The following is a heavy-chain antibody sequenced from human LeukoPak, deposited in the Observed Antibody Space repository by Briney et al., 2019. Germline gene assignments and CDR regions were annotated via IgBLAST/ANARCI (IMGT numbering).Heavy chain of an antibody. V-gene: IGHV3-9*01. Sequence: GGSLRLSCAASGFTFDDYAMHWVRQAPGKGLEWVSGISWNSGSIGYADSVKGRFTISRDNAKNTLYLQMNSLRAEDTAVYYCATDYDILTGYTYWGQGTLVTVSS. D-gene: IGHD3-9*01. CDR2: ISWNSGSI. CDR3: ATDYDILTGYTY. J-gene: IGHJ4*02. CDR1: GFTFDDYA.